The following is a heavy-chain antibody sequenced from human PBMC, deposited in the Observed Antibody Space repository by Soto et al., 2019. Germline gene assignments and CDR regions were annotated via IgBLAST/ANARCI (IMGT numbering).Heavy chain of an antibody. Sequence: PGGSLRLSCAASGFTFSTFAMNWVRQAPGKGLEWVSGITGGSGFTFHADSVKGRFTISRDDSENTLFLQMSSLRAEDTAKYYCAKSGPTNYFDFWGQGTLVTVSS. J-gene: IGHJ4*02. CDR2: ITGGSGFT. CDR1: GFTFSTFA. D-gene: IGHD1-26*01. CDR3: AKSGPTNYFDF. V-gene: IGHV3-23*01.